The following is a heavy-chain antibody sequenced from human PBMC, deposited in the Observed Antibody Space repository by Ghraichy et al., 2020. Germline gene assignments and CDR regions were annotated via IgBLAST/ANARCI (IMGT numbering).Heavy chain of an antibody. CDR3: ARVVGATNLDY. J-gene: IGHJ4*02. V-gene: IGHV3-66*01. Sequence: GESLRLSCAASGFTVSSNYMSWVRQAPGKGLEWVSVIYSGGSTYYADSVKGRFTISRDNSKNTLYLQMNSLRAEDTAVYYCARVVGATNLDYWGQGTLVTVSS. CDR2: IYSGGST. CDR1: GFTVSSNY. D-gene: IGHD1-26*01.